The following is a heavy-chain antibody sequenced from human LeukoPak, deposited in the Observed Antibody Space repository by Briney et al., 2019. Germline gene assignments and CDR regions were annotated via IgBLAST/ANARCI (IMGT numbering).Heavy chain of an antibody. CDR1: GFIFSNYG. D-gene: IGHD2-15*01. J-gene: IGHJ4*02. Sequence: GGSLRLSCAASGFIFSNYGLTWVRQTPAMGLEWVSAISGTGSNREYADSVKGRFTISRDSSKNTLYFQMNSLRAGDAAVYYCAKAPVTTCSGAYCYPFDYWSQGTLVTVSS. V-gene: IGHV3-23*01. CDR2: ISGTGSNR. CDR3: AKAPVTTCSGAYCYPFDY.